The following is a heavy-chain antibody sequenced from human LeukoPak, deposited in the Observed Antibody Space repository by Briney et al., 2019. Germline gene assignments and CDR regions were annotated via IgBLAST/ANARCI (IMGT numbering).Heavy chain of an antibody. D-gene: IGHD6-19*01. CDR2: INAGNGNT. J-gene: IGHJ4*02. V-gene: IGHV1-3*01. Sequence: ASVKVSCKASGYTFTSYAMHWVRQAPGQRLRWMGWINAGNGNTKYSQKFQGRVTITRDTSASTAYMELSSLRSEDTAVYYCASHGPSFIAVAGEDSFDYWGQGTLVTVSS. CDR1: GYTFTSYA. CDR3: ASHGPSFIAVAGEDSFDY.